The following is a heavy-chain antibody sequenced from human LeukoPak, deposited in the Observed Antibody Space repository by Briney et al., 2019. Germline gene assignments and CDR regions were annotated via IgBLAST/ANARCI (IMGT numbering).Heavy chain of an antibody. D-gene: IGHD3-22*01. V-gene: IGHV4-34*01. J-gene: IGHJ4*02. Sequence: SETLSLTCAVYGGSFSGYYWSWIRQPPGKGLEWIGEINHSGSTNYNPSLKSRVTISVDTSKNQFPLKLSSVTAADTAVYYCARGPFFYDSGGYTPPFDYWGQGTLVTVSS. CDR2: INHSGST. CDR1: GGSFSGYY. CDR3: ARGPFFYDSGGYTPPFDY.